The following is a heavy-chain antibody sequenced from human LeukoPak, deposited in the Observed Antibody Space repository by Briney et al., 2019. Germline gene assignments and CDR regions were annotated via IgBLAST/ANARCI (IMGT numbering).Heavy chain of an antibody. Sequence: ASVKVSCKASGYTFTSYYMHWVRQAPGQGLEWMGGIIPIFGTANYAQKFQGRVTITADESTSTAYMELSSLRSEDTAVYYCARDTGRGYSGYDPNFDYWGQGTLVTVSS. CDR1: GYTFTSYY. V-gene: IGHV1-69*13. CDR3: ARDTGRGYSGYDPNFDY. D-gene: IGHD5-12*01. J-gene: IGHJ4*02. CDR2: IIPIFGTA.